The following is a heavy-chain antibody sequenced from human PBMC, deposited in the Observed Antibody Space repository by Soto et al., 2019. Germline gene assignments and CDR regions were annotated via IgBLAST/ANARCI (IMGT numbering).Heavy chain of an antibody. CDR1: GFSVSTSGVA. V-gene: IGHV2-5*02. J-gene: IGHJ5*02. Sequence: QITLKESGPTLVKPTQTLTLTCTCSGFSVSTSGVAVGWIRQPPGKALEWLALIYWDDDKRYSPSLKSRLAITKDTSKNQVVLIMTNMDPVDTVTYYCAHRGYDSSGYLNWFDPWGQGTLVTVSS. CDR2: IYWDDDK. D-gene: IGHD3-22*01. CDR3: AHRGYDSSGYLNWFDP.